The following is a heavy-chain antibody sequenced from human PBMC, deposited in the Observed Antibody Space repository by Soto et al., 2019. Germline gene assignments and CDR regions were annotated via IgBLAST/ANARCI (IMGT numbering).Heavy chain of an antibody. J-gene: IGHJ5*02. CDR2: IYYSGST. V-gene: IGHV4-59*01. CDR1: GGSISSYY. CDR3: ARALRGSRGGINWFDP. D-gene: IGHD3-10*01. Sequence: SETLSLTCTVSGGSISSYYWSWIRQPPGKGLEWIGYIYYSGSTNYNPSLKSRVTISVDTSKNQFSLKLSYVTAADTAVYYCARALRGSRGGINWFDPWGQGTLVTVSS.